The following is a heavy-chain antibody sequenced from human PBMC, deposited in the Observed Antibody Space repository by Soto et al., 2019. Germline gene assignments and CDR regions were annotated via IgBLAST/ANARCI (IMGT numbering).Heavy chain of an antibody. CDR2: INYSGST. V-gene: IGHV4-59*01. CDR1: GGSISGYY. Sequence: PSETLSLTCTVSGGSISGYYWGWIRQPPGKRLEWIGYINYSGSTNYNPSLKSRVTISVDTSKKQFSLNLGSVTAADTAVYYCARSFDWPSDSDIWRQGTMVTVSS. J-gene: IGHJ3*02. CDR3: ARSFDWPSDSDI. D-gene: IGHD3-9*01.